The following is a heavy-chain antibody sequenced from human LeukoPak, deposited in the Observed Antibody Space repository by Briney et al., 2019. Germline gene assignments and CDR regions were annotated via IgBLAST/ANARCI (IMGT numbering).Heavy chain of an antibody. CDR2: ISGSGGST. CDR1: GFTFSSYA. V-gene: IGHV3-23*01. Sequence: GGSLRLSCAASGFTFSSYAMSWVRQAPGKGLEWVSAISGSGGSTYYAASVKGRFTISRDNSKNTLYLQMNTLRAEDTAVYYSAKVRAEWLKWPYYIDVWGKGTTVTVSS. D-gene: IGHD3-3*01. J-gene: IGHJ6*03. CDR3: AKVRAEWLKWPYYIDV.